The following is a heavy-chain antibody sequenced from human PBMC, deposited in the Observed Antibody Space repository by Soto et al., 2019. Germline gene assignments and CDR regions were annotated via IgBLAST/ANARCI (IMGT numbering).Heavy chain of an antibody. J-gene: IGHJ4*02. CDR2: IYHSGST. Sequence: SLTCAVSGGSISIGGYSWSWIRQPPGKGLEWIGYIYHSGSTYYNPSLKSRVTISVDRSKNQFSLKLSSVTAADTAVYYCARGSSGYYDYWGQGTLVTVSS. CDR3: ARGSSGYYDY. V-gene: IGHV4-30-2*01. CDR1: GGSISIGGYS. D-gene: IGHD3-22*01.